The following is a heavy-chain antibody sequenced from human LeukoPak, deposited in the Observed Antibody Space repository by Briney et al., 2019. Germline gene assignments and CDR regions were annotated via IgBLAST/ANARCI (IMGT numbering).Heavy chain of an antibody. CDR3: ARDEGGRLQWHY. J-gene: IGHJ4*02. CDR2: IYYSGRT. Sequence: SETLSLTCTVSGGSISSHYGTWIRQPPGKGLEWIGYIYYSGRTNYNPSLKRRVTISVDTSKNQFSLRLTSVTAADTAVYYCARDEGGRLQWHYWGQGTLVTVSS. CDR1: GGSISSHY. V-gene: IGHV4-59*11. D-gene: IGHD4-11*01.